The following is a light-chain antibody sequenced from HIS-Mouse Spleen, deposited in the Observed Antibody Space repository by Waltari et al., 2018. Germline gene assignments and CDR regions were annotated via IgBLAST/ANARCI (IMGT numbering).Light chain of an antibody. V-gene: IGKV4-1*01. J-gene: IGKJ4*01. CDR2: WAS. Sequence: DIVMTQSPDSLAVSLGERATINCQSSQSALYSSNNKNYLACYQQKPGQPPKLLIYWASTRESGVPDRFSGSGSGTDFTLTISSLQAEDVAVYYCQQYYSTPLTFGGGTKVEIK. CDR3: QQYYSTPLT. CDR1: QSALYSSNNKNY.